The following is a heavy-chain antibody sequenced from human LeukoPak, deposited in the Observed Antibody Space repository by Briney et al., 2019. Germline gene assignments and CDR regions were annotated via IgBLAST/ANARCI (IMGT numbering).Heavy chain of an antibody. CDR2: IYPGGDS. V-gene: IGHV3-53*01. Sequence: PGGSLRLSCAASGFNVGSKHMNWVRQAPGKGLEWVSGIYPGGDSYHADSLKGRFIISRDITKNTVFLQMNSLRDEDTAVYHCARLNFGDDYWGQGALVTVSS. J-gene: IGHJ4*02. CDR3: ARLNFGDDY. D-gene: IGHD4-17*01. CDR1: GFNVGSKH.